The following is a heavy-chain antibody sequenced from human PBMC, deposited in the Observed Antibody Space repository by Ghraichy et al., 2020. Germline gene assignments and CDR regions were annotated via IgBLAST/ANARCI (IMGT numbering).Heavy chain of an antibody. CDR2: ISTYNGNT. J-gene: IGHJ4*02. CDR1: GYTFTTYG. D-gene: IGHD5-12*01. CDR3: ARDDGGYDLRCFDY. Sequence: ASVKVSCKASGYTFTTYGISWVRQAPGQGLEWMGWISTYNGNTNYAQKLQGRVTMTTDTSTSTAYMELRSLRSDDTAVYYCARDDGGYDLRCFDYWGQGTLVTVSS. V-gene: IGHV1-18*04.